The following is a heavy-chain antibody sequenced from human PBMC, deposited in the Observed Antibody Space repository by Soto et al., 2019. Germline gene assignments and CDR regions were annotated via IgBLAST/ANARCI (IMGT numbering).Heavy chain of an antibody. CDR1: GGSISSGDYY. CDR2: IYYSGST. V-gene: IGHV4-30-4*01. J-gene: IGHJ5*02. Sequence: QVQLQESGPGLVKPSQTLSLTCTVSGGSISSGDYYWSWIRQPPGKGLEWIGYIYYSGSTYYNPSLKSRVTISVDTSKNQFSLKLSSVTAADTAVYYCARSSTYDITMVRGKFNWFYPWGQGTLVTVSS. D-gene: IGHD3-10*01. CDR3: ARSSTYDITMVRGKFNWFYP.